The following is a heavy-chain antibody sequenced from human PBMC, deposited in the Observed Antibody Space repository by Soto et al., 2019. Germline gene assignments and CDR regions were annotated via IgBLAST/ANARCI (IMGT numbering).Heavy chain of an antibody. CDR3: ARDSTLAY. CDR2: INPSGGGT. CDR1: GYTFTSYY. V-gene: IGHV1-46*01. J-gene: IGHJ4*02. Sequence: QVQLVQSGAEVKKPGASVKVSSKASGYTFTSYYMHWVRQAPGQGLEWMGIINPSGGGTSYTQKFQGRVTMTRDTSTRTVYMELSSLRSEDTAVYYCARDSTLAYWGQGTLVTVSS.